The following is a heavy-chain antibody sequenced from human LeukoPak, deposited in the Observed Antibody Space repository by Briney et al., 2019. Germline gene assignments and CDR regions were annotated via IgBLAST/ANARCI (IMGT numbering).Heavy chain of an antibody. CDR1: GFTFSSYW. V-gene: IGHV3-74*01. Sequence: GGSLRLSCAASGFTFSSYWMHWVRQAPGKGLVWVSRINSDGSSTSYADSVKGRFTISRDNAKNTLYLQMNSLRAEDTAVYYCTGNYYGSGGYADFDYWGQGTLVTVSS. D-gene: IGHD3-10*01. CDR3: TGNYYGSGGYADFDY. CDR2: INSDGSST. J-gene: IGHJ4*02.